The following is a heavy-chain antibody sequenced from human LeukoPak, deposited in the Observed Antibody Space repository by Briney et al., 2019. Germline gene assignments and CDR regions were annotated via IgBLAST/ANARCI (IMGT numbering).Heavy chain of an antibody. CDR3: ARHLGCSSTSCPKGY. J-gene: IGHJ4*02. Sequence: GASVKVSCKASGYTFTSYGISWVRQAPGQGLEWMGWISAYNGDTSYAQKLQGRVTMTTDTSTSTAYMELRSLRSDDTAVYYCARHLGCSSTSCPKGYWGQGTLVTVSS. V-gene: IGHV1-18*01. CDR1: GYTFTSYG. CDR2: ISAYNGDT. D-gene: IGHD2-2*01.